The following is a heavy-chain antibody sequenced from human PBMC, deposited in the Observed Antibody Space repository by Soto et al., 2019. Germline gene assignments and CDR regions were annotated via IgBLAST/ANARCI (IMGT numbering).Heavy chain of an antibody. CDR3: AKGDILTGSRQGWDY. J-gene: IGHJ4*02. Sequence: EVQLLESGGGLVQPGGSLRLSCVASGFTFSSYAMSWVRQAPGRGLECVSSIDGSGAGTYYSDSVRGRFTISRDNSXXTLDLQMDSLRAEDTAVYYCAKGDILTGSRQGWDYWGQGTLVTVSS. V-gene: IGHV3-23*01. CDR2: IDGSGAGT. CDR1: GFTFSSYA. D-gene: IGHD3-9*01.